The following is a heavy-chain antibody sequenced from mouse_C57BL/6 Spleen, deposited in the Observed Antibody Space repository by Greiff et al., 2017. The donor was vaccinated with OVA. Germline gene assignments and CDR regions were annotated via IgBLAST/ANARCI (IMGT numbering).Heavy chain of an antibody. CDR1: GYTFTDYY. J-gene: IGHJ2*01. V-gene: IGHV1-26*01. CDR2: INPYNGGT. CDR3: ARSGNYRS. Sequence: VQLQQSGPELVKPGASVKISCKASGYTFTDYYMNWVKQSHGKSLEWIGDINPYNGGTSYNQKFKGKATLTVDKSSSTAYMELRSLTSEDSAVYYCARSGNYRSWGQGTTLTVSS. D-gene: IGHD2-1*01.